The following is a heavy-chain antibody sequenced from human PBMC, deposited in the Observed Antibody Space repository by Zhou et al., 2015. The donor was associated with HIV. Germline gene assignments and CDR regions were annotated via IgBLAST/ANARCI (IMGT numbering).Heavy chain of an antibody. V-gene: IGHV3-30-3*02. Sequence: QVQLVESGGGVVQPGRSLRLSCAASGFTFSSYAMHWVRQAPGKGLEWVTVISYDGSNKYYADSVKGRFTISRDNSKNTLYLQMNSLRAEDTAVYYCAKYGSSPSYWGQGTLVTVS. CDR1: GFTFSSYA. D-gene: IGHD6-13*01. CDR3: AKYGSSPSY. J-gene: IGHJ4*02. CDR2: ISYDGSNK.